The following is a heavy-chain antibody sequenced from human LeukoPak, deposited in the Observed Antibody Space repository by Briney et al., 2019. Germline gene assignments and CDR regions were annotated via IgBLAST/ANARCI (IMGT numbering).Heavy chain of an antibody. CDR1: GDSVSSNSAA. V-gene: IGHV6-1*01. J-gene: IGHJ6*03. CDR2: TYYRSKWYN. D-gene: IGHD6-19*01. CDR3: ARDLSRGSIAVAGAWYYYYYMDV. Sequence: SQTLSLTCAISGDSVSSNSAAWNWIRQSPSRGLEWLGRTYYRSKWYNDYAVSVKSRITINPDTSKNQFSLQLNSVTPEDTAVYYCARDLSRGSIAVAGAWYYYYYMDVWGKGTTVTISS.